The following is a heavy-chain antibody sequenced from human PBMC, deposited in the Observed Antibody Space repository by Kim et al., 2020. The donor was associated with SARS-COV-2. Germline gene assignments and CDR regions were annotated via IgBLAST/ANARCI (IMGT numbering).Heavy chain of an antibody. V-gene: IGHV3-30*04. J-gene: IGHJ5*02. CDR2: ISYDGSNK. CDR3: ARQGVRRPTFSFDP. Sequence: GGSLRLSCAASGFTFSSYAMHWVRQAPGKGLEWVAVISYDGSNKYYGDSVKGRFTVSRDNTKNTLYLQMNSLRAEDTAVYYCARQGVRRPTFSFDPWGQGTLVT. D-gene: IGHD3-10*01. CDR1: GFTFSSYA.